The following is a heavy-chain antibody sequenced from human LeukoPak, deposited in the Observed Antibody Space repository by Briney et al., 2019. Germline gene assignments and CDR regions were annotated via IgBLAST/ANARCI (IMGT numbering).Heavy chain of an antibody. CDR1: GFTFDDYA. CDR2: ISWDGGST. Sequence: GGSLRLSCAASGFTFDDYAMHWVRQAQGKGLERVSLISWDGGSTYYADSVKGRFTISRDNSKNSLYLQMNSLRAEDTALYYCAKDGPFMVRGVILGGMDVWGKGTTVTVSS. V-gene: IGHV3-43D*04. CDR3: AKDGPFMVRGVILGGMDV. D-gene: IGHD3-10*01. J-gene: IGHJ6*04.